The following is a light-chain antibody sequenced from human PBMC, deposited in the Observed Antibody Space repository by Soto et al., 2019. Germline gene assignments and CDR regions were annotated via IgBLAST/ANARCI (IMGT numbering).Light chain of an antibody. J-gene: IGLJ3*02. CDR2: LEGSGSY. CDR1: SGHSSYI. CDR3: ATWDSNTRV. V-gene: IGLV4-60*02. Sequence: QSVLTQSSSASASLGSSVKLNCTLSSGHSSYIIAWHQQQPGKAPRYLMKLEGSGSYNKGSGVPDRFSGSSSGADRYLTISNLQFEDEADYYCATWDSNTRVFGGGTKLTVL.